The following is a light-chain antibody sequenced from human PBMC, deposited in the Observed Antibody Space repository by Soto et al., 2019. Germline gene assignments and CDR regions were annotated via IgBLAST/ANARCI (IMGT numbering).Light chain of an antibody. CDR1: NIGSQS. J-gene: IGLJ3*02. Sequence: SYELTQTPSLSVAPEKTASITCGGDNIGSQSVHWYQHKPGQAPILVMRYDSDRPSGIPERFSGSNSGNTATLTISRVEAGDEADYYCQVWDSSSDRPVFGGGTKQTVL. V-gene: IGLV3-21*04. CDR3: QVWDSSSDRPV. CDR2: YDS.